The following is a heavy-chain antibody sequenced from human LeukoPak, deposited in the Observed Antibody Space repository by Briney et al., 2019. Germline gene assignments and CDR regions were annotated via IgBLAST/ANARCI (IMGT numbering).Heavy chain of an antibody. CDR1: GYTFTGYY. CDR3: AREWDYDRFSTSGYYMDV. CDR2: INPNSGGT. D-gene: IGHD3-9*01. V-gene: IGHV1-2*02. J-gene: IGHJ6*03. Sequence: ASVKVSCKASGYTFTGYYMHWVRQAPGQGLEWMGWINPNSGGTNYAQKFQGRVTMTRDTSISTAYMELSRLRSDDTAVYYCAREWDYDRFSTSGYYMDVWGKGTTVTVSS.